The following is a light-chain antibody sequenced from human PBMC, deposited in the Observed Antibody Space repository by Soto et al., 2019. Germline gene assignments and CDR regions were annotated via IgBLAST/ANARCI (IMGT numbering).Light chain of an antibody. J-gene: IGKJ1*01. CDR3: LQHHDYPWT. CDR1: QSVSSR. Sequence: EIVMTQSPATLSVSPGERATLSCRASQSVSSRLAWYQQKRGQAPRLLIYDASTRATGIPARFSGSGSGTEFNLTISSLQSEDFAIYFCLQHHDYPWTLGQGTKVEIK. V-gene: IGKV3-15*01. CDR2: DAS.